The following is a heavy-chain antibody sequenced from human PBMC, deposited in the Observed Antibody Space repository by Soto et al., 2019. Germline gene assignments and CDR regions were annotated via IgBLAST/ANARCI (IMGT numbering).Heavy chain of an antibody. Sequence: GGSLRLSCATSGFTVSNYAMSWVRQAPGKGLEWVSGISGSGGSSYYADSVKGRFTISRDNSKNTLYLQMNSLRAEDTAVYYRAKKVVRGFIINGAFDIWGQGKMVTVSS. J-gene: IGHJ3*02. CDR2: ISGSGGSS. CDR3: AKKVVRGFIINGAFDI. D-gene: IGHD3-10*01. CDR1: GFTVSNYA. V-gene: IGHV3-23*01.